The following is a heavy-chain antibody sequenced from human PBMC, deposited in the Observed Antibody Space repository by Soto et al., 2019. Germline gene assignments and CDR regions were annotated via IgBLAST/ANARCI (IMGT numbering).Heavy chain of an antibody. CDR1: GGTFSSYA. CDR3: ARAYSSSWYYWYFDL. D-gene: IGHD6-13*01. J-gene: IGHJ2*01. CDR2: IIPIFGTA. V-gene: IGHV1-69*12. Sequence: QVQLVQSGAEVKKPGSSVKVSCKASGGTFSSYAISWVRQAPGQGLEWMGGIIPIFGTANYAQKFQGRVTITADESTRTAYMELSSLRSEDTAVYYCARAYSSSWYYWYFDLWGRGTLVTVSS.